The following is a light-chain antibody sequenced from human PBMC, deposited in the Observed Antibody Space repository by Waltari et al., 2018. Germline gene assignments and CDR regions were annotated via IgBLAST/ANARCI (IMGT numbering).Light chain of an antibody. V-gene: IGLV2-14*01. CDR1: SSDVGGYDH. CDR2: DVS. CDR3: SSYTNSGTWV. Sequence: QSALTQPASAAGSPGQSITISCTGTSSDVGGYDHVAWYQQHPGNAPKLMVYDVSKRPSGVTNRFSGSKSGNTASLTISGLQAEDEADYYCSSYTNSGTWVFGGGTELTVL. J-gene: IGLJ3*02.